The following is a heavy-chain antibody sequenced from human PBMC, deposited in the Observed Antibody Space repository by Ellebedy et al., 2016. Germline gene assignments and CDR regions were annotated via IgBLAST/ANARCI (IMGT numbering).Heavy chain of an antibody. CDR2: IKSKTDGGTT. CDR1: GFTFSNAW. D-gene: IGHD3-16*02. CDR3: TTDHFMITFGGVIVFRNY. V-gene: IGHV3-15*07. J-gene: IGHJ4*02. Sequence: GESLKISCAASGFTFSNAWMNWVRQAPGKGLEWVGRIKSKTDGGTTDYAAPVKGRFTISRDDSKNTLYLQMNSLKTEDTAVYYCTTDHFMITFGGVIVFRNYWGQGTLVTVSS.